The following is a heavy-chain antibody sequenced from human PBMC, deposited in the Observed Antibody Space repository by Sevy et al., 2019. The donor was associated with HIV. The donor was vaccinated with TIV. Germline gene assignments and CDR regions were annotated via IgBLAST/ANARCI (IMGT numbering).Heavy chain of an antibody. D-gene: IGHD3-16*01. Sequence: SETLSLTCTVSGGSVSSGSYYWNWIRQPPGKGLEWIGHLYDSENIKYNPYVKSRVTISVYTSKNQFSLKLTSVTAADTAVYYCSRGGRLRGEYVQHWGQGTLVTVSS. CDR1: GGSVSSGSYY. J-gene: IGHJ1*01. CDR3: SRGGRLRGEYVQH. V-gene: IGHV4-61*01. CDR2: LYDSENI.